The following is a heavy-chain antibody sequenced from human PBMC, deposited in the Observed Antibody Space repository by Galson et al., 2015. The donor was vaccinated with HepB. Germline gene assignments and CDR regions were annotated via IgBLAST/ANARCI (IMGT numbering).Heavy chain of an antibody. J-gene: IGHJ6*02. V-gene: IGHV1-2*04. Sequence: SVKVSCKASGYTFTGYYMHWVRQAPGQGLEWMGWINPNSGGTNYAQKFQGWVTMTRDTSISTAYMELSRLRSDDTAVYYCARAAGDSSGYYWGADYYYGMDVWGQGTTVTVSS. D-gene: IGHD3-22*01. CDR2: INPNSGGT. CDR3: ARAAGDSSGYYWGADYYYGMDV. CDR1: GYTFTGYY.